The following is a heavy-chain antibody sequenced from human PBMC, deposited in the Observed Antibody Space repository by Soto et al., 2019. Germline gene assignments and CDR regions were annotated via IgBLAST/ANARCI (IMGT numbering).Heavy chain of an antibody. CDR3: ARGVDLTAPNNDY. CDR1: GGSISSGGYY. V-gene: IGHV4-31*03. D-gene: IGHD3-9*01. CDR2: IYYSGST. J-gene: IGHJ4*02. Sequence: PSETLSLTCTVSGGSISSGGYYWSWIRQHPGKGLEWIGYIYYSGSTYYNPSLKSRVTISVDTSKNQFSLKLSSVTAADTAVYYCARGVDLTAPNNDYWGQGTLVTVSS.